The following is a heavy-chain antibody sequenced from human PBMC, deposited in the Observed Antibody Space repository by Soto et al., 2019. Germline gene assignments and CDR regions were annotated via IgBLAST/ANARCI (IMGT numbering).Heavy chain of an antibody. Sequence: VQLLESGGGLIQPGGSLRLSCAASGFTFSYGIHWLRQAPGKGLEWVAYISYDSSNKFYGDSVKGRFTISRDNSKNTQFLQMTSLRAEDTAVYSCAKLVIGYCSGNTCDDYWGQGTLVAVAS. J-gene: IGHJ4*02. CDR2: ISYDSSNK. V-gene: IGHV3-30*18. CDR1: GFTFSYG. D-gene: IGHD2-15*01. CDR3: AKLVIGYCSGNTCDDY.